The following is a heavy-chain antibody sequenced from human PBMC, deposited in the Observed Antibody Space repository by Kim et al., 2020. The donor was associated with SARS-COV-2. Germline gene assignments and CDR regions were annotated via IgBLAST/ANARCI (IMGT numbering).Heavy chain of an antibody. J-gene: IGHJ6*02. CDR2: IYYSGST. CDR1: GGSISSGDYY. V-gene: IGHV4-30-4*01. Sequence: SETLSLTCTVSGGSISSGDYYWSWIRQPPGKGLEWIGYIYYSGSTYYNPSLKSRVTISVDTSKNQFSLKLSSVTAADTAVYYCARDGMVLEWLLPSCGMDVWGQGTTVTVSS. CDR3: ARDGMVLEWLLPSCGMDV. D-gene: IGHD3-3*01.